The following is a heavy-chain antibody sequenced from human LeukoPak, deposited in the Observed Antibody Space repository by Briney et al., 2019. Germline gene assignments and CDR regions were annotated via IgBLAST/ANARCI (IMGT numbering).Heavy chain of an antibody. CDR2: ISSSSSYI. J-gene: IGHJ4*02. CDR1: GFTFSSYS. CDR3: ARGEIAVAGYDY. D-gene: IGHD6-19*01. Sequence: GGSLRLSCAASGFTFSSYSMNRVRQAPGKGLEWVSSISSSSSYIYYADSVKGRFTISRDNAKNSLYLQMNSLRAEDTAVYYCARGEIAVAGYDYWGQGTLVTVSS. V-gene: IGHV3-21*01.